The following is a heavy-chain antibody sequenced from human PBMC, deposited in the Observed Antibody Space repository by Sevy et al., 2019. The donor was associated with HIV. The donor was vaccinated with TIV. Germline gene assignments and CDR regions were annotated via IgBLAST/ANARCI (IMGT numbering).Heavy chain of an antibody. CDR3: ARDHLLSIAAAGSYYYYYYGMDV. V-gene: IGHV3-74*01. CDR2: INSDGSST. CDR1: GFTFSSYW. Sequence: GESLKISCAASGFTFSSYWMHWVRQAPGKGLVWVSRINSDGSSTSYADSVKGRFTISRDNAKNTLYLQMNSLRAEDKAAYYCARDHLLSIAAAGSYYYYYYGMDVWGQGTTVTVSS. D-gene: IGHD6-13*01. J-gene: IGHJ6*02.